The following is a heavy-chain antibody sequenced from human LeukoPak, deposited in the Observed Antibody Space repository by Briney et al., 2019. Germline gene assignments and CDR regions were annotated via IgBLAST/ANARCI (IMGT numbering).Heavy chain of an antibody. Sequence: PSETLSFTCTVSGGSISSGSYYWSWIRQPAGKGLEWIGRIYTSGSTNYNPSLKSRVTISVDTSKNQFSLKLSSVTAADTAVYYCARSRGFSWFDPWGRGTLVTVSS. CDR1: GGSISSGSYY. D-gene: IGHD2/OR15-2a*01. CDR3: ARSRGFSWFDP. V-gene: IGHV4-61*02. J-gene: IGHJ5*02. CDR2: IYTSGST.